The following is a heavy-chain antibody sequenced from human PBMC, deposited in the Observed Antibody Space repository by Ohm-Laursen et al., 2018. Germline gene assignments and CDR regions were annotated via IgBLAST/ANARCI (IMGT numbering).Heavy chain of an antibody. CDR3: AKDGSPIFGVVLVGRYYYYGMDV. Sequence: SLRLSCAASGFTFSSYGMHWVRQAPGKGLEWVAVISYDGSNKYYADSVKGRLTISRDNSKNTLYLQMNSLRAEDTAVYYCAKDGSPIFGVVLVGRYYYYGMDVWGQGTTVTVS. D-gene: IGHD3-3*01. V-gene: IGHV3-30*18. CDR1: GFTFSSYG. J-gene: IGHJ6*02. CDR2: ISYDGSNK.